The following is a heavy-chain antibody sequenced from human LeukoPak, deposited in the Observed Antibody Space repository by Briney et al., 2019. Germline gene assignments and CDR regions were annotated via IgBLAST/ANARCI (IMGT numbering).Heavy chain of an antibody. CDR2: IDEFGSVT. J-gene: IGHJ4*02. Sequence: GGSLRLSCAASGFTFSSYWMHWVRQVPGKGLAWVSRIDEFGSVTNSADSVQGRFNISRDNAKNALYLQMNSLRAEDTAVYYCVRDMFGGRDYWGQGTLVTVSS. CDR3: VRDMFGGRDY. V-gene: IGHV3-74*01. D-gene: IGHD3-10*02. CDR1: GFTFSSYW.